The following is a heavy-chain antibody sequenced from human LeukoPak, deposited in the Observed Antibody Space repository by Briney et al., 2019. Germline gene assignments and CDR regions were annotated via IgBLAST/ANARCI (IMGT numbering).Heavy chain of an antibody. CDR1: GFTFSSYN. D-gene: IGHD6-19*01. CDR3: ARETSSGWYGSFDY. V-gene: IGHV3-21*04. CDR2: ISSSSSYI. J-gene: IGHJ4*02. Sequence: GGSLRLSCAASGFTFSSYNMNWVRQAPGKGLEWVSSISSSSSYIYYADSVKGRFTISRDNAKNSLYPQMNSLRAEDTAVYYCARETSSGWYGSFDYWGQGTLVTVSS.